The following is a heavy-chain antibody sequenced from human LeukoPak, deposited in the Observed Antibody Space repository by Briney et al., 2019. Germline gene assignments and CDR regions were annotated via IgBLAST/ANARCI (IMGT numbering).Heavy chain of an antibody. CDR3: ARHGTYCKIGSCYWVDTPMVDS. CDR1: GFAASSSY. J-gene: IGHJ4*02. CDR2: LYSSGST. Sequence: GSLRLSCPTSGFAASSSYMCWVRRAPGKGLEWGSILYSSGSTYYADSVKGRFTISRDISKNTLYLEMNSLRVEDTAVYYCARHGTYCKIGSCYWVDTPMVDSWGQGVLVTVSS. V-gene: IGHV3-66*04. D-gene: IGHD2-15*01.